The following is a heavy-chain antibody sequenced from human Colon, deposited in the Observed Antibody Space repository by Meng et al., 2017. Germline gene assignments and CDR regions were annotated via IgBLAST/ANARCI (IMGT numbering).Heavy chain of an antibody. CDR2: INNDGSDT. Sequence: GESLKISCAASGFTFSSYWMHWVRQAPGKGLVWVSGINNDGSDTNYAGSVQGRFTISRDNANNTLYLQMNSLRAEDTAVYYCAELTSSVFDIWGQGTVVTVSS. V-gene: IGHV3-74*01. CDR3: AELTSSVFDI. J-gene: IGHJ3*02. CDR1: GFTFSSYW. D-gene: IGHD3-22*01.